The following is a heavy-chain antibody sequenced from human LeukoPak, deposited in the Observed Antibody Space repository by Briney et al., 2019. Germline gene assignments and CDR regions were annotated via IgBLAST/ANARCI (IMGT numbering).Heavy chain of an antibody. D-gene: IGHD3-3*01. CDR3: ARARWGVVYYFDY. CDR2: MKQDGNEK. Sequence: PGGSLRLSCAASGFTFISYWMSWVRQAPGKGLEWVANMKQDGNEKYYVDSVKGRFTISRDNAKNSLYLQMNSLRAEDTAVYYCARARWGVVYYFDYWAREPWSPSPQ. J-gene: IGHJ4*02. CDR1: GFTFISYW. V-gene: IGHV3-7*01.